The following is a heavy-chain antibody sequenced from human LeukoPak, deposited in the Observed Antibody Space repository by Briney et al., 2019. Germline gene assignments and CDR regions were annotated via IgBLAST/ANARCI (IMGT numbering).Heavy chain of an antibody. CDR1: GYRFTSDW. J-gene: IGHJ4*02. CDR3: ARLSGRVVCSAGSCYIDS. V-gene: IGHV5-51*01. D-gene: IGHD2-15*01. Sequence: GESLKISCKGSGYRFTSDWIGWVRQMPGKGLEWMGIIYPGDLDTRYSPSFQGQVTISADKSVNTAYLQWSRLKASDTAMYYCARLSGRVVCSAGSCYIDSWGQGTLVTVSS. CDR2: IYPGDLDT.